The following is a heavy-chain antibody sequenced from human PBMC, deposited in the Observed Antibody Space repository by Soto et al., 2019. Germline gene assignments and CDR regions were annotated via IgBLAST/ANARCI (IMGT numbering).Heavy chain of an antibody. V-gene: IGHV1-69*01. CDR2: IIPIFGTA. CDR3: SRSLGPEDSSLNWFDP. CDR1: GGTFSSYA. D-gene: IGHD6-13*01. J-gene: IGHJ5*02. Sequence: QVQLVQSGAEVKKPGSSVKVSCTASGGTFSSYAISWVRQAPGQGLEWMGGIIPIFGTANYAQKFQGRVTITADESTSTAYMELSSLRSEDTAVYYCSRSLGPEDSSLNWFDPWGQGTLVTVSS.